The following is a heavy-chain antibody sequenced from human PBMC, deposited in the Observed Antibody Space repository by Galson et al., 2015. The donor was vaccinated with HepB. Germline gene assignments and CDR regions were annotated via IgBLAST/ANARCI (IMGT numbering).Heavy chain of an antibody. CDR1: GFTFSSYA. CDR3: AKLGTMVRGTTADY. Sequence: SLRLSCAASGFTFSSYAMSWVRQAPGKGLEWVSAISGSGGSTYYADSVKGRFTISRDNSKNTLYLQMNSLRAEGTAVYYCAKLGTMVRGTTADYWGQGTLVTVSS. CDR2: ISGSGGST. J-gene: IGHJ4*02. D-gene: IGHD3-10*01. V-gene: IGHV3-23*01.